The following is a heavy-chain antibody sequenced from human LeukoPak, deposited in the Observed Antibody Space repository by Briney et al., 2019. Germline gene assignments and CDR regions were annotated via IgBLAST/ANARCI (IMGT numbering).Heavy chain of an antibody. CDR2: ISGSGGST. CDR1: GFTFSSYA. CDR3: AKDSGDSSGYFTGYFDY. Sequence: GGSLRLSCAASGFTFSSYAMSWVRQAPGKGLEWASAISGSGGSTYYADSVKGRFTISRDNSKNTLYLQMNSLRAEDTAVYYCAKDSGDSSGYFTGYFDYWGQGTLVTVSS. J-gene: IGHJ4*02. D-gene: IGHD3-22*01. V-gene: IGHV3-23*01.